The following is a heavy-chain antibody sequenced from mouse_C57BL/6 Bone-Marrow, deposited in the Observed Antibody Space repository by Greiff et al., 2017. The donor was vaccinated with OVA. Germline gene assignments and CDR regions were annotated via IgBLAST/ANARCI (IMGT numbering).Heavy chain of an antibody. Sequence: QVQLKESGAELVKPGASVKMSCKASGYTFTSYWITWVKQRPGQGLEWIGDIYPGSGSTNYNEKFKSKATLTVDTSSSTAYMQLSSLTSEDSAVYYCARRGYYYGTPGYWGQGTTLTVSS. J-gene: IGHJ2*01. CDR3: ARRGYYYGTPGY. CDR1: GYTFTSYW. CDR2: IYPGSGST. D-gene: IGHD1-1*01. V-gene: IGHV1-55*01.